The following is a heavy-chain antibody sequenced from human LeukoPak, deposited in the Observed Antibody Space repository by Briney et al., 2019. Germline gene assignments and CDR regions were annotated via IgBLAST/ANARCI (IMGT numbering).Heavy chain of an antibody. V-gene: IGHV3-23*01. CDR3: ARSIRPKSPNDAFDI. Sequence: PGGSLRLSCAASGFTLRSYAMSWVRQTPGKGLEWVSSLYGGGSNTYYADSVRGRFTISRDNSKNTLYLQMNSLGAEDTAIYYCARSIRPKSPNDAFDIWGLGTMVTVS. CDR2: LYGGGSNT. D-gene: IGHD3-16*01. J-gene: IGHJ3*02. CDR1: GFTLRSYA.